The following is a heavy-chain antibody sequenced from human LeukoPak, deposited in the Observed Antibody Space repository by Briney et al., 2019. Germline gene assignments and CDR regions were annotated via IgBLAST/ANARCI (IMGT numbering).Heavy chain of an antibody. D-gene: IGHD3-10*01. CDR1: GGSISSYY. CDR2: IYYSGST. Sequence: SETLSLTCTVSGGSISSYYWSWIRQPPGKGLEWIGYIYYSGSTNYNPSLKSRVTISVDTSKNQFSLKLSSVTAADTAVYYCARGAGYGSGSYHYWGQGTLVTVSS. J-gene: IGHJ4*02. V-gene: IGHV4-59*01. CDR3: ARGAGYGSGSYHY.